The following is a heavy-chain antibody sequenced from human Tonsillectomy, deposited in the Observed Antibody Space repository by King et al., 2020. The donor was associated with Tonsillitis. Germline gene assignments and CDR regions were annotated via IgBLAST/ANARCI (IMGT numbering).Heavy chain of an antibody. D-gene: IGHD3-22*01. CDR3: AHSRSSYYLPGGFDI. CDR1: GFSLSTIGVG. Sequence: ITLKESGPTLVKPTQTLTLTCTFSGFSLSTIGVGVGWIRQPPGKALEWLALISWNDDKRYSPSLKSRLTISKDTSKIQVVLTMTNMDPVDTATYYCAHSRSSYYLPGGFDIRGQGTLVTVSS. J-gene: IGHJ3*02. V-gene: IGHV2-5*01. CDR2: ISWNDDK.